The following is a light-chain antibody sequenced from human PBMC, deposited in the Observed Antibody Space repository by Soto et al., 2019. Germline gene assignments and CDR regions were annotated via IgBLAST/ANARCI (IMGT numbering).Light chain of an antibody. CDR1: SGHSSYA. V-gene: IGLV4-69*01. CDR2: LNSDGSH. CDR3: QTWGTGPLV. Sequence: QSVLTQSPSASASLGASVKLTCTLSSGHSSYAIVWHQQQPEKGPRYLMKLNSDGSHSKGDGIPDRFSGSSSGAERYLTISSLQSEDEAEYYCQTWGTGPLVFGGGTKLTVL. J-gene: IGLJ3*02.